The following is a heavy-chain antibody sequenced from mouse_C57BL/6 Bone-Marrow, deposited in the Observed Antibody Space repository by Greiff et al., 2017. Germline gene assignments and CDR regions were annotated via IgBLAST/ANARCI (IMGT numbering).Heavy chain of an antibody. D-gene: IGHD1-1*02. CDR2: IYPGSGST. CDR1: GYTFTSYW. CDR3: ERAGYYALDYFDY. V-gene: IGHV1-55*01. Sequence: QVQLQQPGAELVKPGASVKMSCKASGYTFTSYWITWVKQRPGQGLEWIGDIYPGSGSTNYNEKFKSKATLTVDTSSSTAYMQLRSLTSEDSAADYCERAGYYALDYFDYWGQGTTLTVSS. J-gene: IGHJ2*01.